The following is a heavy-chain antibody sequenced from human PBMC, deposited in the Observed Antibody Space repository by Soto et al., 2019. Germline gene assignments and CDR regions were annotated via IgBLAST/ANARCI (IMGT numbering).Heavy chain of an antibody. CDR3: AELKFGKFGTY. Sequence: PXETLSLTCAVSGSSISSDSWWSWVRQPPVKGLEWIAEIHHSGDDNYTPSLQSRAIISLDKSRNQFSLKLMSVTAADTAVYYCAELKFGKFGTYSGQGIPVTVSS. J-gene: IGHJ4*02. CDR1: GSSISSDSW. V-gene: IGHV4-4*02. CDR2: IHHSGDD. D-gene: IGHD3-10*01.